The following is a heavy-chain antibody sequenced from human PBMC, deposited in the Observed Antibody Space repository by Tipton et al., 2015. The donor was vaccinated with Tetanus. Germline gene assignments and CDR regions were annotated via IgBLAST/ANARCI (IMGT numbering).Heavy chain of an antibody. J-gene: IGHJ6*02. CDR2: IYYSGST. V-gene: IGHV4-59*01. CDR3: AREQWLYPYFYSGLDV. D-gene: IGHD6-19*01. CDR1: GGSISSYY. Sequence: TLSLTCTVSGGSISSYYWSWIRQPPGKGLEWIGYIYYSGSTNYNPSLKSRVTISVDTSKNHFSLKLSSVTAADTAVYYCAREQWLYPYFYSGLDVWDHVTTITVSS.